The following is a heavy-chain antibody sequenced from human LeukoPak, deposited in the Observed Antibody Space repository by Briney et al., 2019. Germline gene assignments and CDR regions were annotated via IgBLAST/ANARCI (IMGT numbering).Heavy chain of an antibody. D-gene: IGHD3-10*01. CDR1: GYTFSCYA. CDR2: ISGSGGST. Sequence: PGGSLRLSCAASGYTFSCYAMSWVRQAPGKGLEWVSAISGSGGSTYYADSVKGRFTISRDNSKNTLYLQMNSLRAEDTAVYYCAKDDRSGSLYYFDYWGQGTLITVSS. V-gene: IGHV3-23*01. J-gene: IGHJ4*02. CDR3: AKDDRSGSLYYFDY.